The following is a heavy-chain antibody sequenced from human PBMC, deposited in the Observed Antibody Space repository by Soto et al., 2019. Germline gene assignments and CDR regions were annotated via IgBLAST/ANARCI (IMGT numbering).Heavy chain of an antibody. Sequence: ASVKVSCKASGYTFTSYAMHWVRQAPGQRPEWMGWINAGNGNTKYSQKFQGRVTMTTDTSTTTAYMELRSLRSDDTAVYYCARDEVPAANWLDRWGQGTLVTVSS. V-gene: IGHV1-3*01. D-gene: IGHD2-2*01. J-gene: IGHJ5*02. CDR1: GYTFTSYA. CDR3: ARDEVPAANWLDR. CDR2: INAGNGNT.